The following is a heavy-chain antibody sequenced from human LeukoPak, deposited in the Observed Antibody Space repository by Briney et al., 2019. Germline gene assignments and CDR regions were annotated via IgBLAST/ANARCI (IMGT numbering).Heavy chain of an antibody. CDR2: ISTSGGTI. CDR1: GFTFSDHY. V-gene: IGHV3-11*01. D-gene: IGHD2-21*02. CDR3: ARTARLLDY. J-gene: IGHJ4*02. Sequence: EGSLRLSCAASGFTFSDHYMTWIRQAPGKGLEWVSYISTSGGTINYADSVKGRFTVSRDNAKNSLFLQMNSLRAEDTAVYYCARTARLLDYWGQGTLVTVSS.